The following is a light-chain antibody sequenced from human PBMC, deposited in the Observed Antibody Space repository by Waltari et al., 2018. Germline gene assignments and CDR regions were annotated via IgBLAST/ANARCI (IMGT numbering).Light chain of an antibody. V-gene: IGKV3-20*01. CDR3: QQYLRLPVT. Sequence: EIVLTQSPGTLSLSLGERATLSCRASQSVCRALTWYQQKPGQAPRLLIYGASSRAPGIPDRFSGSGSGTDFSLTISRLEPDDFAVYFCQQYLRLPVTFGQGTTVEI. J-gene: IGKJ1*01. CDR2: GAS. CDR1: QSVCRA.